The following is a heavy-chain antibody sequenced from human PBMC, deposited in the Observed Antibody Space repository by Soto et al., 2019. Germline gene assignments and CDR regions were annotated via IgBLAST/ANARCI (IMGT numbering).Heavy chain of an antibody. CDR1: GGTFSSYA. D-gene: IGHD2-21*02. J-gene: IGHJ4*02. Sequence: QVQLVQSGAEVKKPGSSVKVSCKASGGTFSSYAISWVRQAPGQGLEWMGGIIPIFGTANYAQKFQGRVTITADKSRGTAYMELGSLRSEDPAVYYCASNRCGGASYPALYSFDSWGQGTLVPVPS. CDR2: IIPIFGTA. V-gene: IGHV1-69*06. CDR3: ASNRCGGASYPALYSFDS.